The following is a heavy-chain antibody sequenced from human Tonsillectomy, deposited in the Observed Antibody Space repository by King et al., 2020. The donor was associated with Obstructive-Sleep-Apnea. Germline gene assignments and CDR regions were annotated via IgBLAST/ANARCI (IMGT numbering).Heavy chain of an antibody. Sequence: HVQLQESGPGLVKPSETLSLTCSVSGGSISDSYWNWILQPPGKGLEWIGYIFHGGTTNYNPSLKGRVTISVDKSKNQFSLRLSSVTAADTAVYYCARGHSYGYVCFDCWGQGTLVTVSS. CDR2: IFHGGTT. CDR3: ARGHSYGYVCFDC. D-gene: IGHD5-18*01. V-gene: IGHV4-59*01. J-gene: IGHJ4*02. CDR1: GGSISDSY.